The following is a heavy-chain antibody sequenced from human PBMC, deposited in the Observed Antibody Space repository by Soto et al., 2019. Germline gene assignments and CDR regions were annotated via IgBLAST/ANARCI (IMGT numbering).Heavy chain of an antibody. D-gene: IGHD3-3*01. Sequence: QTGGSLRLSCAASGFTFSSYAMSWVRQAPGKGLEWVSAISGSGGSTYYADSVKGRFTISRDNSKNTLYLQMNSLRAEDTAVYYCAKALRIMIFGVVDYWGQGTLVTVSS. V-gene: IGHV3-23*01. CDR1: GFTFSSYA. J-gene: IGHJ4*02. CDR3: AKALRIMIFGVVDY. CDR2: ISGSGGST.